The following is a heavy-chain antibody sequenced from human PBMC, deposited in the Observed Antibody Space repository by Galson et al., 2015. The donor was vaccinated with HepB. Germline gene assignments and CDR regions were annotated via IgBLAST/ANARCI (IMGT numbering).Heavy chain of an antibody. CDR3: ATSVRGDGYNHHWYFDL. D-gene: IGHD5-24*01. Sequence: QSGAEVKKPGTSVKVSCKVSGYTFTDYYMHWVQQAPGKGLEWMGLVDPEDGETIYAEKFQGRVTITADTSTDTAYMELSSLRSEDTAVYYCATSVRGDGYNHHWYFDLWGRGTLVTVSS. CDR2: VDPEDGET. CDR1: GYTFTDYY. V-gene: IGHV1-69-2*01. J-gene: IGHJ2*01.